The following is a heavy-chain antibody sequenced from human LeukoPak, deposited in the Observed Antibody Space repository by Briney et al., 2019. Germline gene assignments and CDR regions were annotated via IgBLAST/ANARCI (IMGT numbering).Heavy chain of an antibody. CDR3: AKWPRYCSGGSCYGSGGYY. J-gene: IGHJ4*02. CDR2: ISGSGGST. CDR1: GFTFSSYT. Sequence: PGGSLRLSCAASGFTFSSYTMNWVRQAPGKGLEWVSAISGSGGSTYYGDSVKGRFTISRENSKNTLYVQMSSLRAEGRAVYYCAKWPRYCSGGSCYGSGGYYWGQGILVTVSS. D-gene: IGHD2-15*01. V-gene: IGHV3-23*01.